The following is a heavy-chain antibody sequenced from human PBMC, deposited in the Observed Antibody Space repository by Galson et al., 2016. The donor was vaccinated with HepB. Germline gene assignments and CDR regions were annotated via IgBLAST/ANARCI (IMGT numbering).Heavy chain of an antibody. Sequence: SLRLSCAASGFTFSIYGMHWVRQAPGKGLEWVAVISYDGNNKYYADSVKGRFTISRDNAKNTLYLQMNSLRAEDTAVYYCAKVRLTHNTGWHFLDDWGQGTLVTVSS. CDR1: GFTFSIYG. D-gene: IGHD6-19*01. V-gene: IGHV3-30*18. CDR2: ISYDGNNK. CDR3: AKVRLTHNTGWHFLDD. J-gene: IGHJ4*02.